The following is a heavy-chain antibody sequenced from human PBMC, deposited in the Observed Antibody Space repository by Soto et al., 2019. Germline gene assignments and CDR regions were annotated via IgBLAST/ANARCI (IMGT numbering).Heavy chain of an antibody. J-gene: IGHJ4*02. V-gene: IGHV3-30-3*01. CDR1: GFTFSSYA. D-gene: IGHD6-13*01. Sequence: QVQLVESGGGVVQPGRSLRLSCAASGFTFSSYAMHWVRQAPGKGLEWLAVISYDGSNKYYADSVKCRFTISRDNSKNTLYLQMNSLRAEDTAVYYCARDLSSSWYFFSGESYWGQGTLVTVSS. CDR3: ARDLSSSWYFFSGESY. CDR2: ISYDGSNK.